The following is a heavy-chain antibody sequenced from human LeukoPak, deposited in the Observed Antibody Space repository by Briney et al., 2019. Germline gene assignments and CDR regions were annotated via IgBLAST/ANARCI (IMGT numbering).Heavy chain of an antibody. J-gene: IGHJ3*02. CDR3: ARAYYYASSAFDI. D-gene: IGHD3-22*01. CDR1: GGSVSSGSYY. CDR2: IYYGGST. Sequence: SETLSLTCTVSGGSVSSGSYYWDWIRQPPGKGLECIGSIYYGGSTYYNPSLKSRVIISVDTSKNQFSLKLSSVTAADTAVYYCARAYYYASSAFDIWGQGTMVTVSS. V-gene: IGHV4-39*01.